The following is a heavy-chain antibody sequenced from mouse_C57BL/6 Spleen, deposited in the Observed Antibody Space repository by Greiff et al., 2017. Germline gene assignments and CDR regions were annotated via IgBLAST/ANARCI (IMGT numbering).Heavy chain of an antibody. CDR2: ISDGGSYT. J-gene: IGHJ1*03. Sequence: EVKLMESGGGLVKPGGSLKLSCAASGFTFSSYAMSWVRQTPEKRLEWVATISDGGSYTYYPDNVKGRFTISRDNAKNNLYLQMSHLKSEDTAMYYCARRGVLYWYFDVWGTGTTVTVSS. V-gene: IGHV5-4*03. CDR3: ARRGVLYWYFDV. CDR1: GFTFSSYA. D-gene: IGHD1-1*01.